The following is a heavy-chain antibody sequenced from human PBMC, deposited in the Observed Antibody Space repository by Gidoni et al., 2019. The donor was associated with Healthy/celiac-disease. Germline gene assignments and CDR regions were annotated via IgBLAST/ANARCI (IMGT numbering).Heavy chain of an antibody. CDR3: ARRVSGYSSSSGRVWYFDY. J-gene: IGHJ4*02. D-gene: IGHD6-6*01. CDR2: IYPGDSDT. CDR1: GYSFTSYW. Sequence: EVQLVQSGAEVKKPGESLKISCKGSGYSFTSYWIGWVRQMPGKGLEWMGIIYPGDSDTRYSPSFQGQVTISADKSISTAYLQWSSLKASDTAMYYCARRVSGYSSSSGRVWYFDYWGQGTLVTVSS. V-gene: IGHV5-51*03.